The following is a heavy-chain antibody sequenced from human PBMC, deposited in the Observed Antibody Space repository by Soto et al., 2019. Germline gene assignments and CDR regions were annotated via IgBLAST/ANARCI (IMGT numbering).Heavy chain of an antibody. CDR1: GFTFSSYG. CDR2: ISGSGAAT. D-gene: IGHD3-3*01. Sequence: EVQLLESGGGLVQPGGSLRISCASSGFTFSSYGMTWVRRPPGKGLEWVSAISGSGAATYYADSVQGRFTISRDNSNNTLYLQMNSLRAEDTAVYSCAIVLYGVVTYFDSGGQGTLVTVSS. J-gene: IGHJ4*02. V-gene: IGHV3-23*01. CDR3: AIVLYGVVTYFDS.